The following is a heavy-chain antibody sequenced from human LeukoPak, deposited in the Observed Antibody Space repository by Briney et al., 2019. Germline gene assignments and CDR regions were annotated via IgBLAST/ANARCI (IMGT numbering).Heavy chain of an antibody. CDR3: AGRPDYYDSSYYYQEGDY. J-gene: IGHJ4*02. D-gene: IGHD3-22*01. CDR2: IYYSGST. V-gene: IGHV4-39*01. CDR1: GGSISSNSYY. Sequence: PSETLSFTCTVSGGSISSNSYYWGWIRQPPGKGLEWIGSIYYSGSTYYNPSLKSRVTISVDTSKNQFSLKLSSVTAADTAVYYCAGRPDYYDSSYYYQEGDYWGQGTLVTVSS.